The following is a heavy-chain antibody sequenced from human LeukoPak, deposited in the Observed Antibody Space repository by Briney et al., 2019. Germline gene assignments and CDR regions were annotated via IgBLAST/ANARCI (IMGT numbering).Heavy chain of an antibody. CDR2: MNPNGGKT. CDR1: GYTFTSYD. CDR3: ARARAPSSHYYYMDV. Sequence: ASVRVSCTASGYTFTSYDINWVRQATGQGLEWMGWMNPNGGKTFYAQKFQGRITLTRNISLSTPYMEQSRLRAEDTAVYYCARARAPSSHYYYMDVWGKGTTVTVSS. V-gene: IGHV1-8*01. J-gene: IGHJ6*03.